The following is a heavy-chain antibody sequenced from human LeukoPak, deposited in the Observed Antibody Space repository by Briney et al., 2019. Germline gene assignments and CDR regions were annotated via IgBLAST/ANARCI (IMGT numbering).Heavy chain of an antibody. Sequence: PSETLSLTCAVYGGSFSGYYWSWIRQPPGKGLEWIGYIYYSGSTNYNPSLKSRVTISVDTSKNQFSLKLSSVTAADTAVYYCARASYTVTTDYYGMDVWGQGTTVTVSS. CDR3: ARASYTVTTDYYGMDV. V-gene: IGHV4-59*01. CDR1: GGSFSGYY. CDR2: IYYSGST. J-gene: IGHJ6*02. D-gene: IGHD4-17*01.